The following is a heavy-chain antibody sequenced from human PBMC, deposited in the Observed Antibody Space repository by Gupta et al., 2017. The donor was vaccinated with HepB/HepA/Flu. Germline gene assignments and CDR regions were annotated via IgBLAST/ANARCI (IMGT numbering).Heavy chain of an antibody. CDR1: GYSFINYC. J-gene: IGHJ6*02. CDR2: ISAYNGNT. Sequence: QVQLVQSGAEVKKPGASVKVSCKASGYSFINYCISWVRPAPGQGLEWMGCISAYNGNTNYAQKLQGRVTMTTETSTSTAYMELRSLRSDDTAVYYCARVAIKTYVKFGMDVWGQGTTVTVSS. V-gene: IGHV1-18*01. D-gene: IGHD2/OR15-2a*01. CDR3: ARVAIKTYVKFGMDV.